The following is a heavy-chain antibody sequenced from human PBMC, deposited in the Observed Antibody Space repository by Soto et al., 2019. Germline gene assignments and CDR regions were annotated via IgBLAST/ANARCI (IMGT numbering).Heavy chain of an antibody. J-gene: IGHJ3*02. CDR1: GFTFSSYW. Sequence: GGSLRLSCAASGFTFSSYWMSWVRQAPGKGLEWVANIKQDGSEKYYVDSVKGRFTISRDNAKNSLYLQMKRLRAEDTAVYYCARDVHRYCSSTSCYAISDYGDYVRSRSDAFDIWGQGTMVTVSS. D-gene: IGHD2-2*01. V-gene: IGHV3-7*01. CDR3: ARDVHRYCSSTSCYAISDYGDYVRSRSDAFDI. CDR2: IKQDGSEK.